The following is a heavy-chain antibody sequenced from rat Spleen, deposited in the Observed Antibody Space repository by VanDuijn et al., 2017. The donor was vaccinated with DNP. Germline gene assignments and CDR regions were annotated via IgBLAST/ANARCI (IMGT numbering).Heavy chain of an antibody. CDR2: ISAGGGNT. Sequence: EVQLVESGGGLLQPGRSLKLSCAASGFTFSNYGMAWVRQAPTKGLEWVASISAGGGNTYYRDSVKGRFTISRDNAKNTQFLQMGSLRSEDTATYYCARLGTTRDYFDYWGQGVMVTVSS. CDR3: ARLGTTRDYFDY. CDR1: GFTFSNYG. D-gene: IGHD1-10*01. V-gene: IGHV5S13*01. J-gene: IGHJ2*01.